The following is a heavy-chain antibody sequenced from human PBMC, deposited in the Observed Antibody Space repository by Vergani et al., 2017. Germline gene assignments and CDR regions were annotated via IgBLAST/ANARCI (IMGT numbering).Heavy chain of an antibody. CDR3: ARAGRGYSYGVDY. D-gene: IGHD5-18*01. V-gene: IGHV4-59*08. CDR1: GGSISSYY. Sequence: QVQLQQWGAGLLKPSETLSLTCTVSGGSISSYYWSWIRQPPGKGLEWIGYIYYSGSTNYNPSLKSRVTISVDTSKNQFSLKLSSVTAADTAVYYCARAGRGYSYGVDYWGQGTLVTVSS. J-gene: IGHJ4*02. CDR2: IYYSGST.